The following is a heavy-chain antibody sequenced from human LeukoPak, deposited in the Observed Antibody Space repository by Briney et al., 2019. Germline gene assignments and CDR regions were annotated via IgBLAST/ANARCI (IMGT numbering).Heavy chain of an antibody. D-gene: IGHD3-10*01. CDR3: AKSGGLSGSGRLGVDV. CDR1: GFTFSSYA. J-gene: IGHJ6*02. V-gene: IGHV3-23*01. Sequence: GGSLRLSCAASGFTFSSYAMSWVRQAPGKGLEWVSGISGSGDNTYRADSVKGRLTISRDNSKNTLYLQMISLRAEDTAIYYCAKSGGLSGSGRLGVDVWGQETTATVSS. CDR2: ISGSGDNT.